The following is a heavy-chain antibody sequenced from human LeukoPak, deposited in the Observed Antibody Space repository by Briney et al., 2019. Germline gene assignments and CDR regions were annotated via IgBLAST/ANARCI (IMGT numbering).Heavy chain of an antibody. CDR2: ISYDGSNK. J-gene: IGHJ6*02. CDR3: ARVSDYYYGMDV. Sequence: GGSLRLSCAASGFTFSSYAMHWVRQAPGKGLEWVAVISYDGSNKYYADSVKGRFTISGDNSKNTLYLQMNSLRAEDTAVYYCARVSDYYYGMDVWGQGTTVTVSS. CDR1: GFTFSSYA. V-gene: IGHV3-30-3*01.